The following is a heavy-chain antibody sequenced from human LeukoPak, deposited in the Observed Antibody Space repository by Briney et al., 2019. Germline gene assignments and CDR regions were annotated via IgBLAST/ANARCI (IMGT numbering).Heavy chain of an antibody. J-gene: IGHJ4*02. CDR1: GYTFTSYG. CDR3: ARGGHYSDSSGYAPVDY. CDR2: ISAYNGNT. V-gene: IGHV1-18*01. D-gene: IGHD3-22*01. Sequence: ASVKVSCKASGYTFTSYGISWVRQAPGQGLEWMGWISAYNGNTNYAQKLQGRVTMTTDTSTSTAYMELRSLRSDDTAVYYCARGGHYSDSSGYAPVDYWGQGTLVTVSS.